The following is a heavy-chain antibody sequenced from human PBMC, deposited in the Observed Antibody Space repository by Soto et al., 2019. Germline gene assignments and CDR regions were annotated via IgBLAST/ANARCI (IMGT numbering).Heavy chain of an antibody. CDR1: GFTFSSYG. V-gene: IGHV3-33*01. CDR3: ARDSPWGEVGSSWADNNWFDP. J-gene: IGHJ5*02. CDR2: IWYDGSNK. Sequence: QVQLVESGGGVVQPGRSLRLSCAASGFTFSSYGMHWVRQAPGKGLEWVAVIWYDGSNKYYADSVKGRFTISRDNSKNTLYLQMNSLRAEDTAVYYCARDSPWGEVGSSWADNNWFDPWGQGTLVTVSS. D-gene: IGHD6-13*01.